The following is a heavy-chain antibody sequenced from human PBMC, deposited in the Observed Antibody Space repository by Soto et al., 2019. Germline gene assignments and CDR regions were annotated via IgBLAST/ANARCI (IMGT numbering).Heavy chain of an antibody. V-gene: IGHV3-66*01. Sequence: GGSLRLSCAASEFTVSSNYMSWVRQAPGKGLEWVSVIYSGGSTYYADSVKGRFTISRDNSKNTLYLQMNSLRAEDTAVYYCARSGSRNAFDIWGQGTMVTVSS. CDR2: IYSGGST. CDR3: ARSGSRNAFDI. J-gene: IGHJ3*02. CDR1: EFTVSSNY.